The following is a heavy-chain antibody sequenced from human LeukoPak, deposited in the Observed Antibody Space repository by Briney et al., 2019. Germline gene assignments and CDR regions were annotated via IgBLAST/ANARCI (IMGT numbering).Heavy chain of an antibody. J-gene: IGHJ3*02. CDR2: IYYSGSV. CDR1: GGSISSSTDY. V-gene: IGHV4-39*01. Sequence: SETLSLTCSVSGGSISSSTDYWVWIRQPPGKGLEWIGSIYYSGSVNYNPSLKTRVTISADTSKNQLSLKLTSVTAADTALYYCARQGSGGRALDIWGQGTMVTVPS. CDR3: ARQGSGGRALDI.